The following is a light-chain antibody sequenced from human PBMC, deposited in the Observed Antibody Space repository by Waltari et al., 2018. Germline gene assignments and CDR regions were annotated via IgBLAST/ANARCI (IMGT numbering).Light chain of an antibody. CDR1: QSVLYSSNNKNY. V-gene: IGKV4-1*01. Sequence: DIVMTQSPDSLAVSLGERATINCKSSQSVLYSSNNKNYLAWYQQKPGQPHKLLIYWAPTRESGVPDRFSGSGSGTDFTLTISSLQAEDVAVYYCQQYYSIPYTFGQGTKLEIK. CDR3: QQYYSIPYT. J-gene: IGKJ2*01. CDR2: WAP.